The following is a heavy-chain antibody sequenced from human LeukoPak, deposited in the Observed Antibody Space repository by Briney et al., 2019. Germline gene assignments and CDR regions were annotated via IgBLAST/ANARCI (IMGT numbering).Heavy chain of an antibody. J-gene: IGHJ4*02. V-gene: IGHV3-48*04. D-gene: IGHD2-15*01. CDR3: ARAGWELRRSFDY. CDR1: GFTFSPYW. CDR2: ISSSGSAI. Sequence: GGSLRLSCAASGFTFSPYWMTWVRQAPGKGLEWVSYISSSGSAIYYADSVKGRFTISRDNAKNSLYLQMNSLRAEDTAVYYCARAGWELRRSFDYWGQGTLVTVSS.